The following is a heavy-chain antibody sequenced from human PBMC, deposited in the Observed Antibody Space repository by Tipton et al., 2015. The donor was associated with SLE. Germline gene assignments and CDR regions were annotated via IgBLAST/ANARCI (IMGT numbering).Heavy chain of an antibody. V-gene: IGHV3-9*01. D-gene: IGHD3-16*01. CDR2: ISWNSGNI. CDR1: GFTFDDYA. J-gene: IGHJ5*02. CDR3: ARDLGGFDH. Sequence: RSLRLSCAASGFTFDDYAMHWVRQAPGKGLEWVSGISWNSGNIDYADSVKGRFTISRDNSKDTLYLQMNSLRAEDTAVYYCARDLGGFDHWGQGTLVTVSS.